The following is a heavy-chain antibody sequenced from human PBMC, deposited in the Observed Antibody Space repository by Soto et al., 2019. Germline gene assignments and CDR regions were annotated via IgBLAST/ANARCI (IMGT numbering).Heavy chain of an antibody. V-gene: IGHV3-30*18. J-gene: IGHJ6*02. CDR1: GFTFSSYG. D-gene: IGHD6-19*01. CDR3: AKDTSGWYVGYYYGMDV. CDR2: ISYDGSNK. Sequence: GGSLRLSCAASGFTFSSYGMHWVRQAPGKGLEWVAVISYDGSNKYYADSVKGRFTISRDNSKNTLYLQMNSLRAEDTAVYYCAKDTSGWYVGYYYGMDVWGQGTKVTVSS.